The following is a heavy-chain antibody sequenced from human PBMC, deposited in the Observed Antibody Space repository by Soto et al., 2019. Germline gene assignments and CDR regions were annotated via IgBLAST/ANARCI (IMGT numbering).Heavy chain of an antibody. V-gene: IGHV4-4*02. CDR1: GGSSSSSNW. CDR2: IYHSGST. Sequence: SRNLSLTCAVSGGSSSSSNWWSWVRQPPGKGLEWIGEIYHSGSTNYNPSLKSRVTISVDKSKTQFSLKLSSVTAADTAVYYCACSTYRGGHYDRGDFRGQRSLVIVSA. CDR3: ACSTYRGGHYDRGDF. J-gene: IGHJ1*01. D-gene: IGHD3-22*01.